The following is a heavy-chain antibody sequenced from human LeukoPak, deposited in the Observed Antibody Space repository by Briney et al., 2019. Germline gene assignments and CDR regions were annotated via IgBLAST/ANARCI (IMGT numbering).Heavy chain of an antibody. CDR3: AKTNTHGFTPTLDY. V-gene: IGHV3-74*01. CDR2: INTDGSST. Sequence: SGGSLRLSCAASGFTFSSYWMHWVRQAPGKGLVWVSRINTDGSSTTYADSVKGRFTISRDNAKNTLYLQMNSPRAEDTAVYYCAKTNTHGFTPTLDYWGQGTLVTVSS. J-gene: IGHJ4*02. D-gene: IGHD1-1*01. CDR1: GFTFSSYW.